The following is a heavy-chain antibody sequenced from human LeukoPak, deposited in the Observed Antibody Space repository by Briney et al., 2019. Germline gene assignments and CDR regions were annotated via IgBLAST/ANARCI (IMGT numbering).Heavy chain of an antibody. CDR3: ARAFGNVRGDT. D-gene: IGHD3-10*01. CDR2: IYYSGST. V-gene: IGHV4-59*11. Sequence: SETLSLTCTVSGGSISSHYWSWIRQPPGKGLEWIGYIYYSGSTNYNPSLKSRVTISVDTSKNQFSLNLSSVTAADTAVYYCARAFGNVRGDTWGQGSLVTVSS. CDR1: GGSISSHY. J-gene: IGHJ5*02.